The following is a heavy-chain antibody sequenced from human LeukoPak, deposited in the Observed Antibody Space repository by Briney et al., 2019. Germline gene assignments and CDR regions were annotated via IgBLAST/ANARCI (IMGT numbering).Heavy chain of an antibody. CDR3: ARERKYSGSYVDFDY. CDR1: GGSISSYY. Sequence: SETLSLTCSVSGGSISSYYWSWIRQPAGKGLEWIGRIYTSGSTNYNPSLKSRVTISVDTSKNQFSLKLSSVTAADTAVYYCARERKYSGSYVDFDYWGQGTLVTVSS. D-gene: IGHD1-26*01. CDR2: IYTSGST. V-gene: IGHV4-4*07. J-gene: IGHJ4*02.